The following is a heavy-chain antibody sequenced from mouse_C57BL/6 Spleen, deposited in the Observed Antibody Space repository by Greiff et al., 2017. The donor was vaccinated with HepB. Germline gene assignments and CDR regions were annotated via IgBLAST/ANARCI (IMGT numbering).Heavy chain of an antibody. J-gene: IGHJ3*01. CDR2: IYPGGGYT. CDR1: GYTFTNYW. Sequence: QVQLKESGAELVRPGTSVKMSCKASGYTFTNYWIGWAKQRPGHGLEWIGDIYPGGGYTNYNEKFKGKATLTADKSSSTAYMQFSSLTSEDSAIYYCARSGDYYGSSLFAYWGQGTLVTVSA. D-gene: IGHD1-1*01. V-gene: IGHV1-63*01. CDR3: ARSGDYYGSSLFAY.